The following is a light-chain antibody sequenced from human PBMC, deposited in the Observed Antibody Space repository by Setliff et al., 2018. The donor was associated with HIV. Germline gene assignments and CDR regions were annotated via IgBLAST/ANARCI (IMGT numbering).Light chain of an antibody. J-gene: IGLJ1*01. V-gene: IGLV3-21*03. Sequence: SYELTQPPSVSVAPGRTARITCGGNNIGSKSVHWYQQKPGRAPVLVVYDDNDRPSGIPERFSGSNSRNTATLTISRVEAGDEADYYCQVWDSSSDHHVFGTGTKVTVL. CDR2: DDN. CDR3: QVWDSSSDHHV. CDR1: NIGSKS.